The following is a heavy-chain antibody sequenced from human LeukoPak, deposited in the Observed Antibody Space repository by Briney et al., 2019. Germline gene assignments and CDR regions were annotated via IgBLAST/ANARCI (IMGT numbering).Heavy chain of an antibody. CDR2: IYYSGST. CDR1: GGSISSHC. CDR3: ARDDSSGYLD. Sequence: PSETLSLTCTVSGGSISSHCWSWIRQPPGKGLEWIGYIYYSGSTNYNPSLKSRVTISVDTSKNQFSLKLSSVTAADTAVYYCARDDSSGYLDWGQGTLVTVSS. D-gene: IGHD3-22*01. V-gene: IGHV4-59*11. J-gene: IGHJ4*02.